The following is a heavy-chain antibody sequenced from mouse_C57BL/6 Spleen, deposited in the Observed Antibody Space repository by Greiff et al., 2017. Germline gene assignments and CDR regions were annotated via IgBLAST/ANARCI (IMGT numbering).Heavy chain of an antibody. CDR2: IWSGGST. V-gene: IGHV2-2*01. J-gene: IGHJ1*03. Sequence: QVQLKESGPGLVQPSQSLSITCTVSGFSLTSYGVHWVRQSPGKGLEWLGVIWSGGSTDYNAAFISRLSISKDNSKSQVFFKMNSLQADDTAIYYCASYYYGSSWNWYFDVWGTGTTVTVSS. D-gene: IGHD1-1*01. CDR3: ASYYYGSSWNWYFDV. CDR1: GFSLTSYG.